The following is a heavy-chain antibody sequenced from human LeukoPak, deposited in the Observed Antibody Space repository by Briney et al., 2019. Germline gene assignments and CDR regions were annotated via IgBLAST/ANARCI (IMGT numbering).Heavy chain of an antibody. J-gene: IGHJ4*02. CDR2: ISYDGSNK. Sequence: GGSLRLSCAASGFTFSSYGMHWVRQAPGKGLEWVAVISYDGSNKYYADSVKGRFTISRDNAKDSLYLQMNSLRAEDTALYYCARSRHSYDSTGFPHYWGQGTLVTVSS. V-gene: IGHV3-30*03. D-gene: IGHD3-22*01. CDR3: ARSRHSYDSTGFPHY. CDR1: GFTFSSYG.